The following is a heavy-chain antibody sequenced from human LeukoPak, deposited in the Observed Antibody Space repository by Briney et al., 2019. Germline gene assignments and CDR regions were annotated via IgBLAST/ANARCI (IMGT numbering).Heavy chain of an antibody. V-gene: IGHV1-2*02. CDR2: INPNSGGT. Sequence: ASVKVSCKASGYTFTGYYMHWVRQAPGQGLEWMGWINPNSGGTNYAQKFQGRVTMTRDTSISTAYMELSRLRSDDTAVYYCARDLDSPFGAHRNWFDPWGQGTLVTVSS. J-gene: IGHJ5*02. CDR3: ARDLDSPFGAHRNWFDP. D-gene: IGHD3-16*01. CDR1: GYTFTGYY.